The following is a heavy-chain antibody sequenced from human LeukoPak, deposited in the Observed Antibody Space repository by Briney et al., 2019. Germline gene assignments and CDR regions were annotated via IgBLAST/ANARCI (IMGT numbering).Heavy chain of an antibody. CDR2: IKSKTGGGTT. CDR3: TTHRRYSSAWYWGY. V-gene: IGHV3-15*01. CDR1: GFTFSDAW. J-gene: IGHJ4*02. Sequence: GGSLRLSCAASGFTFSDAWMSWVRQAPGKGLEWVGRIKSKTGGGTTDYAAPVKGRFTISRDDSKNTLYLQMNSLKTEDTAVYYCTTHRRYSSAWYWGYWGQGTLVTVSP. D-gene: IGHD6-19*01.